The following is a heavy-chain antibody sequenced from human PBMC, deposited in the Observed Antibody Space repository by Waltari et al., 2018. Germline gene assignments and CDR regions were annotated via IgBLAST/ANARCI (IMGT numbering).Heavy chain of an antibody. J-gene: IGHJ4*02. D-gene: IGHD1-26*01. CDR2: IYYSGST. Sequence: QLQLQESGPGLVKPSETLSLTCTVSGGSISSSSYYWGWIRQPPGKGLEWIGSIYYSGSTYYNPSLKSRVTISVDTSKNQFSLKLSSVTAADTAVYYCARHRRGGSYGYWGQGTLVTVSS. CDR1: GGSISSSSYY. V-gene: IGHV4-39*01. CDR3: ARHRRGGSYGY.